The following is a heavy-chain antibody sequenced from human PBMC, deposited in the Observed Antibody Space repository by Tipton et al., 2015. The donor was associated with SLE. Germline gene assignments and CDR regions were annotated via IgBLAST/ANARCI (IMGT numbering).Heavy chain of an antibody. CDR2: IYYSGST. Sequence: TLSLTCTVSGGSISSYYWSWIRQPPGKGLEWIGYIYYSGSTNYNPSLKSRVTISVDTSKNQFSLKLSSVAAADTAVYYYARCYSNYEYFQHWGQGTLVTVSS. V-gene: IGHV4-59*01. J-gene: IGHJ1*01. CDR1: GGSISSYY. CDR3: ARCYSNYEYFQH. D-gene: IGHD4-11*01.